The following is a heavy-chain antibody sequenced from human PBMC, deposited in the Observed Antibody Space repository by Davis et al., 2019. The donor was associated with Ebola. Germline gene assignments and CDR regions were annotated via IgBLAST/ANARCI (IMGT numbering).Heavy chain of an antibody. Sequence: SVKVSCKASGYTFTSYGISWVRQAPGQGLEWMGGIIPIFGTANYAQKFQGRVTITADESTSTAYMELSSLRSEDTDVYYCAADPRMAYYYGMDVWGQGTTVTVSS. J-gene: IGHJ6*02. V-gene: IGHV1-69*13. CDR1: GYTFTSYG. CDR3: AADPRMAYYYGMDV. CDR2: IIPIFGTA. D-gene: IGHD2-8*01.